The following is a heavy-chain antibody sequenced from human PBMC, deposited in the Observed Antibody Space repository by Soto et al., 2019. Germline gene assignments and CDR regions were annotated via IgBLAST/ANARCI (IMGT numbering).Heavy chain of an antibody. CDR3: ARDAGEAAGQNYYYYGMDV. J-gene: IGHJ6*02. V-gene: IGHV1-18*01. CDR2: ISAYNGNT. D-gene: IGHD6-13*01. Sequence: ASVKVSCKASGYTFTSYGISWVRQAPGQGLEWMGWISAYNGNTNYAQKLQGRVTMTTDTSTSTAYMELRSLRSDGTAVYYCARDAGEAAGQNYYYYGMDVWGQGTTVTVSS. CDR1: GYTFTSYG.